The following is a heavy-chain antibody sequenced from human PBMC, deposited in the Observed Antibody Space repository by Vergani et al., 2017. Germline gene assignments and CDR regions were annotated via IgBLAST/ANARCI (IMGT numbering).Heavy chain of an antibody. CDR3: ARGTVGATNGPFWFDP. CDR1: GYTFTSYY. Sequence: QVQLVQSGAEVKKPGASVKVSCKASGYTFTSYYMHWVRQAPGQGLEWMGIINPSGGSTSYAQKFQGRVTMTRDTSTSTVYMELSSLRSEDTAVYYCARGTVGATNGPFWFDPWGQGTLVTVSS. J-gene: IGHJ5*02. V-gene: IGHV1-46*03. D-gene: IGHD1-26*01. CDR2: INPSGGST.